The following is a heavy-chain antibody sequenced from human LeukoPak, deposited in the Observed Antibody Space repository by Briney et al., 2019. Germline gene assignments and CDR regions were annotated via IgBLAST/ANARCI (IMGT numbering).Heavy chain of an antibody. CDR3: AKKSSAWFGDDY. Sequence: PGGSLRLSCAASGFTFSNYAMSWVRQAPGKGLEWVSGISGSYGSTYYSDSVKGRFTISRDNSKNTLYLQMNSLRAEDTAVYFCAKKSSAWFGDDYWGQGTLVTVSS. CDR1: GFTFSNYA. D-gene: IGHD6-19*01. J-gene: IGHJ4*02. V-gene: IGHV3-23*01. CDR2: ISGSYGST.